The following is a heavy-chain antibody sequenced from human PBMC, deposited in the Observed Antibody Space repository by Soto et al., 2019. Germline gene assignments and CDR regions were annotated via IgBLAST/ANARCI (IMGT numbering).Heavy chain of an antibody. Sequence: ASVKVSCKASGYTFTSYYMHWVRQAPGQGLEWMGIINPSGGSTSYAQKFQGRVTMTRDTSTSTAYMELSSLRSEDTAVYYCARDIGGRYCSGGSCHGPTDFDYWGQGTLVTVSS. D-gene: IGHD2-15*01. CDR3: ARDIGGRYCSGGSCHGPTDFDY. J-gene: IGHJ4*02. V-gene: IGHV1-46*03. CDR1: GYTFTSYY. CDR2: INPSGGST.